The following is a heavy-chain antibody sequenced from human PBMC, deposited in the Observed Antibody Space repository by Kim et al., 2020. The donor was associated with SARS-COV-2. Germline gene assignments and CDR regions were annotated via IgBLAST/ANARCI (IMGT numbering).Heavy chain of an antibody. Sequence: GGSLRLSCAASGFTFSSYGMHWVRQAPGKGLEWVAVISYDGSNKYYADSVKGRFTSSRDNSKNTLYLQMNSLRAEDTSVYYCAREGEIEYYYGSGPTNWGQGALVTASS. D-gene: IGHD3-10*01. J-gene: IGHJ4*02. V-gene: IGHV3-33*05. CDR2: ISYDGSNK. CDR1: GFTFSSYG. CDR3: AREGEIEYYYGSGPTN.